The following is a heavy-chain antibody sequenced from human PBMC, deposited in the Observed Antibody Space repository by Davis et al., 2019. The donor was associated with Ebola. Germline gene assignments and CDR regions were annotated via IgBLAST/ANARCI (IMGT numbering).Heavy chain of an antibody. CDR3: ARVVLAEGDT. J-gene: IGHJ5*02. CDR2: ISSSGNTT. Sequence: GGSLRLSCAASGSMSSDSYMSWIRQAPGKGLEWVSDISSSGNTTHYAASVKGRFTISRDNAKHSLYLQMNGLRAEDTAVYYCARVVLAEGDTWGQGALVSVSS. D-gene: IGHD2-8*01. CDR1: GSMSSDSY. V-gene: IGHV3-11*01.